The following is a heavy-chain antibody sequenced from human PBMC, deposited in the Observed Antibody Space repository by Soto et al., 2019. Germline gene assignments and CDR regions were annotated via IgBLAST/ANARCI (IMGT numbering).Heavy chain of an antibody. CDR3: AREVGYSYGYSGYDDAFDI. CDR1: GDSVSSNSAA. CDR2: TYYRSKWYN. J-gene: IGHJ3*02. D-gene: IGHD5-18*01. Sequence: SQTLSLTCAISGDSVSSNSAAWNWIRQSPSRGLEWLGRTYYRSKWYNDYAVSVKSRITINPDTSKNQFSLQLNSVTPEDTAVYYCAREVGYSYGYSGYDDAFDIWGQGTMVTVS. V-gene: IGHV6-1*01.